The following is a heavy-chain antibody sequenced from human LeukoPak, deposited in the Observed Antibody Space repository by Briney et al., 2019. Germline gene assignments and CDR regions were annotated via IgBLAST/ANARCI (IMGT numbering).Heavy chain of an antibody. Sequence: SETLSLTCTVSGGSISSYYWSWIRQPPGKGLEWIGYIYYSGSTSYNPSLKSRVTISVDTSKNQFSLKLSSVTAADTAVYYCARGFCSNTRCYREMATILPDYWGQGALVTVSS. CDR3: ARGFCSNTRCYREMATILPDY. V-gene: IGHV4-59*01. CDR2: IYYSGST. J-gene: IGHJ4*02. CDR1: GGSISSYY. D-gene: IGHD2-2*02.